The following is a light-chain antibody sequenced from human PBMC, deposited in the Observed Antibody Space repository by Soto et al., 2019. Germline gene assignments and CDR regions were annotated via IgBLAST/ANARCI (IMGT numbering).Light chain of an antibody. CDR1: QSVSSD. CDR2: DSS. J-gene: IGKJ1*01. V-gene: IGKV3-15*01. Sequence: EIVLTQSPGTLSLSPGERATLSCRASQSVSSDLAWYQQKPGQAPRLLIYDSSTRATGIPARFSGSGSGTEFTLTISSLQSEDFAVYYCQQYNNWLRTFGQGTKVEIK. CDR3: QQYNNWLRT.